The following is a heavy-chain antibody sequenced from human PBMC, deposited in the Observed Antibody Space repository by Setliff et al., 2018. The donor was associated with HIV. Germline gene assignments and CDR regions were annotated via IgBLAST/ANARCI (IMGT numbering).Heavy chain of an antibody. CDR1: GGSISSHY. J-gene: IGHJ4*02. V-gene: IGHV4-59*08. D-gene: IGHD2-15*01. CDR3: ARHSFPFGGKGVDY. CDR2: IYYSGIT. Sequence: SETLSLTCTVSGGSISSHYWSRIRQSPGKGLEWIGNIYYSGITNYNASLKSRVTISVDTSQNQFSLRLSSVTAADTAVYYCARHSFPFGGKGVDYWGQGTLVTVSS.